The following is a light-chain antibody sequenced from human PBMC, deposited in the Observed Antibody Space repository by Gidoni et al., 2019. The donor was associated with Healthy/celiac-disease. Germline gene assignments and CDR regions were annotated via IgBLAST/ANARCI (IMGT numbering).Light chain of an antibody. J-gene: IGKJ1*01. CDR2: AAS. Sequence: AIQMNQSPSSLSASVGDRVTITCRASQGIRNDLGWYQQKPGKAPKLLIYAASSLQSGVPSRFSGIGSGTDFTLTIRSLQPEDFATYYCLQDYNYPWTFGQGTKVEIK. CDR1: QGIRND. V-gene: IGKV1-6*01. CDR3: LQDYNYPWT.